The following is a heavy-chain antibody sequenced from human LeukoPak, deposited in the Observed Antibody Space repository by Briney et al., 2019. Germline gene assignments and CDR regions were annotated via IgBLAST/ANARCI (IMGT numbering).Heavy chain of an antibody. D-gene: IGHD6-19*01. J-gene: IGHJ4*02. V-gene: IGHV5-51*01. CDR3: ARPRRGAGILLDY. Sequence: GESLKISCKGSGYSFTSYWVGWVRQMPGKGLEWTGIIYPGDSDTRYSPSFQGQVTISADKSISTAYLQWSSLKASDTAMYYCARPRRGAGILLDYWGQGTLVTVSS. CDR1: GYSFTSYW. CDR2: IYPGDSDT.